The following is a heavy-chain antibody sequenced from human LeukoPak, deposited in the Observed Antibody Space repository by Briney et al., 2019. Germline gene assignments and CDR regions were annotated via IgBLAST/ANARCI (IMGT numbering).Heavy chain of an antibody. V-gene: IGHV3-21*01. J-gene: IGHJ6*02. CDR1: GFTFSSYT. D-gene: IGHD6-13*01. CDR3: ARDRIAAAGWGPDYYYYYGMDV. CDR2: ISSSSSYI. Sequence: KTGGSLRLSCAGSGFTFSSYTMNWVRQAPGKGLEWVSSISSSSSYIYYADSVKGRFTISRDNAKNSLYLQMNSLRAEDTAVYYCARDRIAAAGWGPDYYYYYGMDVWGQGTTVTVSS.